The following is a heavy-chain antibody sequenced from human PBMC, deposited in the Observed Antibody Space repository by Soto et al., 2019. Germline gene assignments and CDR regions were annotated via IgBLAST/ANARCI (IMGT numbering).Heavy chain of an antibody. V-gene: IGHV3-33*01. D-gene: IGHD6-13*01. Sequence: QVQLVESGGGVVQPGRSLRLSCAASGFTFGSYGMHCVRQAPGKGLEWVAVIWYDGNNKYYADSVKCRFNISRDNSKKNPYRQMNSLRDEDTAVYYCARDRYPGIAGGGPDYWSQGTLVTVSS. CDR3: ARDRYPGIAGGGPDY. CDR1: GFTFGSYG. J-gene: IGHJ4*02. CDR2: IWYDGNNK.